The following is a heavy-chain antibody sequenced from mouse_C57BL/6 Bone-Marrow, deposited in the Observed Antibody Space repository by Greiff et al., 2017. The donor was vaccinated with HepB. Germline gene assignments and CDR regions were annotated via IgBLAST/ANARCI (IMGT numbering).Heavy chain of an antibody. CDR3: ASPLYYDPFFDY. V-gene: IGHV1-81*01. D-gene: IGHD2-4*01. CDR2: IYPRSGNT. CDR1: GYTFTSYG. J-gene: IGHJ2*01. Sequence: QVQLQQSGAELARPGASVKLSCKASGYTFTSYGISWVKQRTGQGLEWIGEIYPRSGNTYYNEKFKGKATLTADKSSSTAYMELRSLTSEDSAVYFCASPLYYDPFFDYWGQGTTLTVSS.